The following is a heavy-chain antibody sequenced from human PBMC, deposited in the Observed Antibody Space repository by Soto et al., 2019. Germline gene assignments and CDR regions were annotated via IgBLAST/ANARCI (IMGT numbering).Heavy chain of an antibody. CDR2: IIPIFGTA. J-gene: IGHJ6*02. CDR3: ARGSSIAAAGTNYYYGMDV. CDR1: GGTFSSYA. V-gene: IGHV1-69*13. Sequence: SVKVSCKASGGTFSSYAISWVRQAPGQGLEWMGGIIPIFGTANYAQKFQGRVTITADESTSTAYMELSSLRSEDTAVYYCARGSSIAAAGTNYYYGMDVWGQGTTVTVSS. D-gene: IGHD6-13*01.